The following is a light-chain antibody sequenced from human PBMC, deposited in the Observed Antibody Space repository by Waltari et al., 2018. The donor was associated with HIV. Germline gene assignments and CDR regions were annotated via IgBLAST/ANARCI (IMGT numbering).Light chain of an antibody. Sequence: EIVMTPSPPTLSVSPGQRVTLSCRASQSISAKRAWYQQRPDQAPRLLIYEAATRPTGIPARFSGSGSGTEFTLTISSLQSEDFATYFCQQYDSGPRGITFGQGTMLEIK. V-gene: IGKV3-15*01. CDR2: EAA. J-gene: IGKJ2*01. CDR1: QSISAK. CDR3: QQYDSGPRGIT.